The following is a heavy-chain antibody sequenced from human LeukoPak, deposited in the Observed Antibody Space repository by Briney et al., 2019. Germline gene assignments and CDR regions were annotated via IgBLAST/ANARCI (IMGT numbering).Heavy chain of an antibody. V-gene: IGHV3-30*04. Sequence: GTSLRLSCAGSEFTFSNDAMHWVRQAPGKGLEWVAVTSYDGTAIYYADSVKGRFTISKDNSRNTLYLQMNSLRVEDTAVYYCARDILPGYPSYPDYWGHGTLVTVSS. CDR1: EFTFSNDA. CDR2: TSYDGTAI. CDR3: ARDILPGYPSYPDY. D-gene: IGHD3-9*01. J-gene: IGHJ4*01.